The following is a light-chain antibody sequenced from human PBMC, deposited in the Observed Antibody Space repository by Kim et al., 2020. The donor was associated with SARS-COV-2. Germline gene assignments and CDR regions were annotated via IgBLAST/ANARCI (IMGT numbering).Light chain of an antibody. CDR2: VNYEGSH. CDR3: QTWVIDKGV. CDR1: HGHSSYA. V-gene: IGLV4-69*01. Sequence: ASVKPTCPLSHGHSSYANARHQQQPGKGPRYLMKVNYEGSHTKGDWNPDRFSGYSSGTERYLSISSLQSEDESDYYRQTWVIDKGVFGGGTQLTVL. J-gene: IGLJ3*02.